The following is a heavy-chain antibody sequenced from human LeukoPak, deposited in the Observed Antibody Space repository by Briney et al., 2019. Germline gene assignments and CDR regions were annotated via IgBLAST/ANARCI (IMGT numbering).Heavy chain of an antibody. CDR1: RGTFSSYA. V-gene: IGHV1-69*13. CDR3: ARDRPGRYCSSASCFIASPFDP. CDR2: IIPIFGTP. J-gene: IGHJ5*02. Sequence: SVKVSCKASRGTFSSYAISWVRQAPGQGLEWMGGIIPIFGTPIYAQKFQGRVTITADEFTSTAYMELSSLRSEDTAVYYCARDRPGRYCSSASCFIASPFDPWGQGTLVTVSS. D-gene: IGHD2-2*01.